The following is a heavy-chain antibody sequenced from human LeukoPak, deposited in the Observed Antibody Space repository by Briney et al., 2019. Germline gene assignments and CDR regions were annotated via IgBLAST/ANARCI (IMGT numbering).Heavy chain of an antibody. CDR2: IDTSGST. CDR1: GGSFISYY. J-gene: IGHJ6*03. Sequence: SETLCLTCAVYGGSFISYYWSWIRQPAGKGLEWIGRIDTSGSTNYNPSLKSRVTMSVDTSKNQFSLKLSTVTAADTAVYYCARDSGYSYGFYYYYYMDVWGKGTTVTVSS. V-gene: IGHV4-4*07. D-gene: IGHD5-18*01. CDR3: ARDSGYSYGFYYYYYMDV.